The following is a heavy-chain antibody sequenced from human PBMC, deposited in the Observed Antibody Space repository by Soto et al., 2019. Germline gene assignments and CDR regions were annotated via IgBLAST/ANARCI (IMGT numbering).Heavy chain of an antibody. J-gene: IGHJ6*03. Sequence: QVQLQESGPGLVKPSQTLSLTCTVSGGSISSGGYYWSWIRQHPGKGLEWIGYIYYSGSTYYNPSLTSRVTISVDTSKNQFSLKLTSVTAADTAVYYCAREGTVTTSGNYYYYYMDVWGKGTTVTVSS. CDR2: IYYSGST. D-gene: IGHD4-4*01. CDR3: AREGTVTTSGNYYYYYMDV. V-gene: IGHV4-31*03. CDR1: GGSISSGGYY.